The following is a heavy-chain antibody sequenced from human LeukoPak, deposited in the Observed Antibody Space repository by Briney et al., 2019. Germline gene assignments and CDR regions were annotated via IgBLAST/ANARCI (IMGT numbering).Heavy chain of an antibody. CDR1: GGSFRSYY. V-gene: IGHV4-59*01. CDR2: MYYTGST. Sequence: SETLSLTCTVSGGSFRSYYWSWIRQTPGKGLEWIGYMYYTGSTNYNPSLKSRVTISVDTSKNQFSLKLSSVTAADTAVYYCARITLFGVAQDFLYFDLWGRGTLVTVSS. J-gene: IGHJ2*01. D-gene: IGHD3-3*01. CDR3: ARITLFGVAQDFLYFDL.